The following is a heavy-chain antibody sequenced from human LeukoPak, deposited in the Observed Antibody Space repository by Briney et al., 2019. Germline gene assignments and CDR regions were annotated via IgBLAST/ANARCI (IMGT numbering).Heavy chain of an antibody. Sequence: SETLSLTCAVSGYSISSGYSWGWIRQPPGKGLEWIASDHHSGTTSYKPALQSRATISVDTSKNQFSLILSSVTATDTAVYYCARWEIQGGHYDYFDYWGQGTLVTVSS. CDR1: GYSISSGYS. V-gene: IGHV4-38-2*01. D-gene: IGHD4-17*01. J-gene: IGHJ4*02. CDR2: DHHSGTT. CDR3: ARWEIQGGHYDYFDY.